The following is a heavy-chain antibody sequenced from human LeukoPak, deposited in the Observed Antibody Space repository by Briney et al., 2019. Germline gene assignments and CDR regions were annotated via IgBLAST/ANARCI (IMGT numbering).Heavy chain of an antibody. CDR1: GYTFTDNY. J-gene: IGHJ3*01. Sequence: GASVKVSCKASGYTFTDNYIHWVRQAPGQGLEWMGRVNPDSGGINYAQKFQGRVTTTRDTSINTAFVELRRLRSDDTATYYCARAQNYHDRSGYSDDTSDVWGHGTMITVSS. D-gene: IGHD3-22*01. CDR2: VNPDSGGI. CDR3: ARAQNYHDRSGYSDDTSDV. V-gene: IGHV1-2*06.